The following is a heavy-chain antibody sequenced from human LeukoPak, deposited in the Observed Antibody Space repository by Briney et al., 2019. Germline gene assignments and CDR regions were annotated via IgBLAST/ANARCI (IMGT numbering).Heavy chain of an antibody. D-gene: IGHD3-10*01. J-gene: IGHJ5*02. V-gene: IGHV3-30*04. Sequence: GRSLRLSSAASGFTFSSYAMHWVRQAPGKGLEWVAVISYDGSNKHYADSVKGRFTISRDNSEHTLYLQMNSLSAEDTAVYYCARDGARITMVRGVIAVGWFDPWGQGTLVTVSS. CDR3: ARDGARITMVRGVIAVGWFDP. CDR2: ISYDGSNK. CDR1: GFTFSSYA.